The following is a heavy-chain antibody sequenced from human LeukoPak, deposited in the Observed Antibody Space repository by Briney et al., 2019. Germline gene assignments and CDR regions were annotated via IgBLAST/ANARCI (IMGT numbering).Heavy chain of an antibody. J-gene: IGHJ4*02. CDR3: AKDKGDCGGDCYSDYFDY. CDR2: ISWDGGNT. D-gene: IGHD2-21*02. CDR1: GFTFDDYA. V-gene: IGHV3-43D*03. Sequence: GGSLRLSCAASGFTFDDYAMHWVRQAPGKGLEWVSLISWDGGNTYYADSVKGRFTISRDNSKNSLYLQMNSLRAEDTALYYCAKDKGDCGGDCYSDYFDYWGQGTLVTVSS.